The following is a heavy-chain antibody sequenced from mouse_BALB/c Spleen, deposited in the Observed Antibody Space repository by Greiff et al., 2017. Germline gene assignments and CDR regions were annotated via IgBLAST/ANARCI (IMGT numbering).Heavy chain of an antibody. V-gene: IGHV5-17*02. J-gene: IGHJ2*01. CDR1: GFTFSSFG. D-gene: IGHD3-1*01. CDR2: ISSGSSTI. CDR3: ARSGILYYFDY. Sequence: EVMLVESGGGLVQPGGSRKLSCAASGFTFSSFGMHWVRQAPEKGLEWVAYISSGSSTIYYADTVKGRFTISRDNPKNTLFLQMTSLRSEDTAMYYCARSGILYYFDYWGQGTTLTVSS.